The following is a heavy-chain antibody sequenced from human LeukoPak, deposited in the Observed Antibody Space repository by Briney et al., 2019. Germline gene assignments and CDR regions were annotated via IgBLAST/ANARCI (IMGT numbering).Heavy chain of an antibody. J-gene: IGHJ4*02. V-gene: IGHV3-21*01. CDR2: ISSSSSYI. Sequence: GGSLRLSCAASGFTFSSYSMNWVRQAPGKGLEWVSSISSSSSYIYYADSVKGRFTISRDNAKNSLYLQMNSLRAEDTAVYYCARVQVTCSGGSCYRAFDYWGQGTLVTVSS. D-gene: IGHD2-15*01. CDR3: ARVQVTCSGGSCYRAFDY. CDR1: GFTFSSYS.